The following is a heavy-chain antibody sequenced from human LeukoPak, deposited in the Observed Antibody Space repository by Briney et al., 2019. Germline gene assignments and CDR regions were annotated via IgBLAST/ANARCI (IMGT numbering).Heavy chain of an antibody. CDR3: ARGPYSYDSSGAFDI. J-gene: IGHJ3*02. CDR2: IYHGGRT. CDR1: GYSISSGYY. Sequence: PSETLSLTCTVSGYSISSGYYWGWVRQPPGKGLEWIGSIYHGGRTYCNPSLKSRVTISVDTSKNQFSLKLSSVTVADTAVYFCARGPYSYDSSGAFDIWGQGTMVTVSS. D-gene: IGHD3-22*01. V-gene: IGHV4-38-2*02.